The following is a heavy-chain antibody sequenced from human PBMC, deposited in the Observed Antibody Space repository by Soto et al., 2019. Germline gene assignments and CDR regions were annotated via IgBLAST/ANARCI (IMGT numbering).Heavy chain of an antibody. V-gene: IGHV4-59*01. CDR1: GGSINSYY. D-gene: IGHD3-22*01. Sequence: PSETLSLTCTVSGGSINSYYWSWIRQPPGKGLEWIGYIYYSGSTNYNPSLKSRVTISRHNSKNTVYLQMNSLRGEDTAVYFCARVARDSRGYDYFFDHWGQGTPVTVSS. J-gene: IGHJ4*02. CDR2: IYYSGST. CDR3: ARVARDSRGYDYFFDH.